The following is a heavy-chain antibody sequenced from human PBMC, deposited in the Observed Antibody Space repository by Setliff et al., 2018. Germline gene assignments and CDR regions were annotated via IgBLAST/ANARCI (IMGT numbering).Heavy chain of an antibody. J-gene: IGHJ6*02. V-gene: IGHV1-8*01. CDR2: MNPNSDNT. CDR3: ARTRGLDV. Sequence: ASVKVSCKASGYTFTSHDINWVRQATGQGLEWMGWMNPNSDNTGYAQKFQGRVTITTDESTSTAYMELSSLRSEDTAVYYCARTRGLDVWGQGTTVTVSS. CDR1: GYTFTSHD.